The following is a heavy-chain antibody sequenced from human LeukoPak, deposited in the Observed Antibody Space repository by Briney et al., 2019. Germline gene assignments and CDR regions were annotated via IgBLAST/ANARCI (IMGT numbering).Heavy chain of an antibody. CDR1: GITFSSYS. J-gene: IGHJ4*02. D-gene: IGHD2-2*03. Sequence: GGSLRLSCAASGITFSSYSMNWVRQAPGKGLEWVSSISSSSSYIYYADSVKGRFTISRDNAKNSLYLQMNSLRAEDTAVYYCARDGYCSSTSCYNWGQGTLVTVSS. V-gene: IGHV3-21*01. CDR2: ISSSSSYI. CDR3: ARDGYCSSTSCYN.